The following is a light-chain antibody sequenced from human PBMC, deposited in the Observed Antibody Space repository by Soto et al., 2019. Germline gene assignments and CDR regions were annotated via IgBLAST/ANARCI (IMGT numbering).Light chain of an antibody. CDR2: DVS. CDR1: RSISSW. CDR3: QQYRSYWT. J-gene: IGKJ1*01. Sequence: DIQMTQSPSTLSASVGDRVTITCRASRSISSWLAWYQQKPGKAPNLLIYDVSSLESGVPSRFSGSGSGTEFTLTISSLQPDDLATYYCQQYRSYWTFGQGTKVDIK. V-gene: IGKV1-5*01.